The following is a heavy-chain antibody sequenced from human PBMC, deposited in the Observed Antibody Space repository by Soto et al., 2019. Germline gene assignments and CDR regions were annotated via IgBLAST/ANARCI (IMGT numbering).Heavy chain of an antibody. D-gene: IGHD6-13*01. Sequence: LSLTCTVSGGSISSYYWSWIRQPPGKGLEWIGYIYYSGSTNYNPSLKSRVTISVDTSKNQFSLKLSSVTAAEPAVYYCARDLIAAGAFDYWGQGTLVTVSS. CDR1: GGSISSYY. CDR2: IYYSGST. J-gene: IGHJ4*02. CDR3: ARDLIAAGAFDY. V-gene: IGHV4-59*01.